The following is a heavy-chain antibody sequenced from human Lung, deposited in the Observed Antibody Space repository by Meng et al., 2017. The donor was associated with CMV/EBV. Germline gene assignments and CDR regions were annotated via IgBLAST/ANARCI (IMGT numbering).Heavy chain of an antibody. Sequence: SGPXLVXPTQTLTLTCAFSGFSLSTSGVGVGWIRQPPGKALEWLALIYWDDDKRYSPSLRSRLTITKDTSKNQVVLTMTNMDPVDTATYYCAHRPHYYASGGPGWFDPWGQGTXVTVYS. D-gene: IGHD3-10*01. CDR2: IYWDDDK. CDR1: GFSLSTSGVG. J-gene: IGHJ5*02. CDR3: AHRPHYYASGGPGWFDP. V-gene: IGHV2-5*02.